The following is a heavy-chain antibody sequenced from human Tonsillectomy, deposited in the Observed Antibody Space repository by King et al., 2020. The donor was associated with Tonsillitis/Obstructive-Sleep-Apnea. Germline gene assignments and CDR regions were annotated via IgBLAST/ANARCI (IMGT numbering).Heavy chain of an antibody. CDR3: ASLIVGATWSWFDP. V-gene: IGHV3-53*01. CDR1: GFTVSSNY. D-gene: IGHD1-26*01. CDR2: IYSGGST. Sequence: VQLVESGGGLIQPGGSLRLSCAASGFTVSSNYMNWVRQAPGKGLEWVSVIYSGGSTYYADSVKGRFTISRDNSKNTLYLQMNSLRAEDTAVYYCASLIVGATWSWFDPWGQGTLVTVSS. J-gene: IGHJ5*02.